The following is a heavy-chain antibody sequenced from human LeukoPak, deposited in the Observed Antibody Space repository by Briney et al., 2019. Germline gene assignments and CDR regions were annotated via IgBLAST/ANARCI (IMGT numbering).Heavy chain of an antibody. D-gene: IGHD4-23*01. CDR2: INPNSGGT. V-gene: IGHV1-2*02. J-gene: IGHJ3*02. Sequence: ASVKVSCKASGYTFTGYYMHWVRQAPGQGLEWMGWINPNSGGTNCAQKFQGRVTMTRDTSISTAYMELSRLRSDDTAVYYCAREGNDYGGKVGAFDIWGQGTMVTVSS. CDR3: AREGNDYGGKVGAFDI. CDR1: GYTFTGYY.